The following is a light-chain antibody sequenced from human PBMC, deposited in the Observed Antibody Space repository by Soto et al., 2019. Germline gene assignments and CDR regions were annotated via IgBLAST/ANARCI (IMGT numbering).Light chain of an antibody. Sequence: EIVLTQSPATLSLSPGERATLSCRASQSVGSYLAWYQQKPGQAPRLLIYDASNRATGIPARFSGSGSGTDFTLTISSLEPEDFAVYYCQQRSNWPFLTFGGGTKVEIK. V-gene: IGKV3-11*01. CDR3: QQRSNWPFLT. CDR1: QSVGSY. J-gene: IGKJ4*01. CDR2: DAS.